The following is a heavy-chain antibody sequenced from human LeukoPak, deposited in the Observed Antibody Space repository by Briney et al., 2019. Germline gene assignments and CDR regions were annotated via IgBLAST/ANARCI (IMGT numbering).Heavy chain of an antibody. J-gene: IGHJ3*01. CDR3: ARDHVKLGSTFHPFDAFDV. Sequence: GASVKVSCKASGYTFTSYAMNWVRQAPGQGLEWMGWINTNTGNPTYAQGFTGRFVFSLDTSASTAYLQISSLKAEDTAVYYCARDHVKLGSTFHPFDAFDVWGQGTLVTVSS. CDR1: GYTFTSYA. V-gene: IGHV7-4-1*02. D-gene: IGHD2/OR15-2a*01. CDR2: INTNTGNP.